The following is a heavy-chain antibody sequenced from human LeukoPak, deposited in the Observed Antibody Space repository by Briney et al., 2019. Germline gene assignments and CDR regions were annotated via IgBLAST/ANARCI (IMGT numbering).Heavy chain of an antibody. CDR3: AKSLKRGVRVYFDY. Sequence: GGSLRLSCAASGFTFDDYGMSWVRQAPGKGLEWVSGINWNGGSTGYADSVKGRFTISRDNAKNSLYLQMNSLRTEDTALYYCAKSLKRGVRVYFDYWGQGTLVTVSS. V-gene: IGHV3-20*04. CDR1: GFTFDDYG. J-gene: IGHJ4*02. CDR2: INWNGGST. D-gene: IGHD4-23*01.